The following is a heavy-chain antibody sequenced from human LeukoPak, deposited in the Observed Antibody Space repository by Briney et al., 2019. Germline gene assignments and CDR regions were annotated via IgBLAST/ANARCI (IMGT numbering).Heavy chain of an antibody. V-gene: IGHV5-51*01. CDR1: GYSFTSYW. D-gene: IGHD6-19*01. Sequence: GESLKIPCKGSGYSFTSYWIGWVRQMPGKGLEWMGIIYPGDSDTRYSPSFQGQVTISADKSISTAYLQWSSLKASDTAMYYCALTDSSGWYPLLFDYWGQGTLVTVSS. J-gene: IGHJ4*02. CDR3: ALTDSSGWYPLLFDY. CDR2: IYPGDSDT.